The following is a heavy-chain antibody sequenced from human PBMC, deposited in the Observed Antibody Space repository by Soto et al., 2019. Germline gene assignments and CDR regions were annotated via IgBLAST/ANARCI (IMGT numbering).Heavy chain of an antibody. CDR1: GYAFTGYY. V-gene: IGHV1-2*02. CDR3: ATRYSYVHF. D-gene: IGHD5-18*01. CDR2: INPNSGDT. Sequence: VKVSCKSSGYAFTGYYIHWVRQAPGQGLEWMGWINPNSGDTNYAQKFQGRVTMTRDTSFSTAYMELSSLRSDDTAVYYCATRYSYVHFWGQGTLVTVSS. J-gene: IGHJ4*02.